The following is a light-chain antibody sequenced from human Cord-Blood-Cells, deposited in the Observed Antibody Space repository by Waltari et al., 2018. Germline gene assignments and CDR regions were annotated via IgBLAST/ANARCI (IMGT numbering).Light chain of an antibody. CDR1: QSVSSN. Sequence: EIVMTQSPATRSVSPGERATLSCRASQSVSSNLAWYQQKPGQAPRLLIYGASTRATGITARFSGSGSETEFTLSISRLQSEDFAVYYCQKYNNGPYTFGQGTKLEIQ. CDR3: QKYNNGPYT. CDR2: GAS. V-gene: IGKV3-15*01. J-gene: IGKJ2*01.